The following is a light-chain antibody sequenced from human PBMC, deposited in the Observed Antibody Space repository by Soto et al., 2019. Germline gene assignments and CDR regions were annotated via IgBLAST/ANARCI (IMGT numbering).Light chain of an antibody. Sequence: QSALTQPASVSGSPGQSSTISSAGTMRDVGAYNLFSWYQQHPGRAPQLIIYEVRNRPSGISFRFSGSKSGNTASLTISGLQAEDEADYYCSSYTSKSSLIFGGGTKLTVL. V-gene: IGLV2-14*01. CDR1: MRDVGAYNL. CDR3: SSYTSKSSLI. CDR2: EVR. J-gene: IGLJ2*01.